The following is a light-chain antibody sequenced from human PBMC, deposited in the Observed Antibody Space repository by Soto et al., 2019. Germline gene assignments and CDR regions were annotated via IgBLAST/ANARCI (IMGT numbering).Light chain of an antibody. CDR3: HQYGSSWT. V-gene: IGKV3-20*01. J-gene: IGKJ1*01. Sequence: EIVLTQSPGTLSLSPGERATLSCRASQSVSSSYLAWYQQKPGQAPRLLIYGASSRATGIPDRFRGSGSGTDFTLTISRLEPEAVAVYYCHQYGSSWTFGQGTKVEIK. CDR2: GAS. CDR1: QSVSSSY.